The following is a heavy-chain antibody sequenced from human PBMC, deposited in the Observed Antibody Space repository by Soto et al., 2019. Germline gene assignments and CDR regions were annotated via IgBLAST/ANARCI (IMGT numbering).Heavy chain of an antibody. CDR1: GGSFSGSY. CDR3: ARVVGSSGWYYGSFDI. D-gene: IGHD6-19*01. V-gene: IGHV4-34*01. Sequence: SEILSLTCAVYGGSFSGSYWNWIRQPPGKGLEWIGEINQSGSTNYNPSLKSRVTISVDTSKNQFSLKLSSVTAADSAVYYCARVVGSSGWYYGSFDIWGPGTMVTVSS. CDR2: INQSGST. J-gene: IGHJ3*02.